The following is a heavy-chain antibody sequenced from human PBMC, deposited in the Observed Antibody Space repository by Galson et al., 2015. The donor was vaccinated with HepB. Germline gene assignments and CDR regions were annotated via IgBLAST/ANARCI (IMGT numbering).Heavy chain of an antibody. D-gene: IGHD3-10*01. Sequence: TLSLTCAVYGASLTDYSWSWIRQPPGKGLEWIGEINHSGSPKYNPSLKSRVTISEDTSKNQFSLKLSSVTAADTSVYYCARGQVGESSPLYGESHSYYNGMDVWGQGTTVTVSS. J-gene: IGHJ6*02. CDR2: INHSGSP. CDR1: GASLTDYS. V-gene: IGHV4-34*01. CDR3: ARGQVGESSPLYGESHSYYNGMDV.